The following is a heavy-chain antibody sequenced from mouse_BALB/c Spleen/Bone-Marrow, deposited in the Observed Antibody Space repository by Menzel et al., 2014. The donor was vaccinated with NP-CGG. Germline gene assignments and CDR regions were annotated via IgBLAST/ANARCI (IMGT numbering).Heavy chain of an antibody. CDR2: INPSTGYT. CDR1: GYTFTNYR. J-gene: IGHJ2*01. CDR3: ARIYYYGRDY. Sequence: VMLVESGAELAKPGASVKMSCKASGYTFTNYRMHWVKQRPGQGLEWIGYINPSTGYTEYNQKFKDKATLTADKSSSTAYMQLSSLTSEDSAVYYCARIYYYGRDYWGQGTTLTVSS. V-gene: IGHV1-4*01. D-gene: IGHD1-1*01.